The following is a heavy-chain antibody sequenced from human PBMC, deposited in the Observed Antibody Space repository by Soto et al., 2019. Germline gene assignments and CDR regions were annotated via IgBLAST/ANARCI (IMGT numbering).Heavy chain of an antibody. Sequence: SDTLSLTCTVSGGSISSYYWSWIRQPPGKGLEWIGYIYYSGSTNYNPSLKSRVTISVDTSKNQFSLKLSSVTAADTAVYYCARTYCSSTSCYPDDAFDIWGQGTMVTVSS. J-gene: IGHJ3*02. CDR1: GGSISSYY. V-gene: IGHV4-59*08. D-gene: IGHD2-2*01. CDR2: IYYSGST. CDR3: ARTYCSSTSCYPDDAFDI.